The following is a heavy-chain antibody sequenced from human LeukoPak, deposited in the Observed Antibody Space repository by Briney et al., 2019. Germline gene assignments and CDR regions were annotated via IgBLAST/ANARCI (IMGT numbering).Heavy chain of an antibody. CDR3: AKPFRSATAPFDY. J-gene: IGHJ4*02. D-gene: IGHD5-24*01. Sequence: GGSLRLSCAASGFTFSSYGMHWVRQAPGKGLEWVAFIRYDGSNKYYADSVKGRFTISRDNSKNTLYLQMNSLRAEDTAVYYCAKPFRSATAPFDYWGQGTLVTVSS. CDR2: IRYDGSNK. V-gene: IGHV3-30*02. CDR1: GFTFSSYG.